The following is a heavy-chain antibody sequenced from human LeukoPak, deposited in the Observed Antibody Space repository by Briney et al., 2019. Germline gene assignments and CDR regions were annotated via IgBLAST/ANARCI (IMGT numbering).Heavy chain of an antibody. CDR1: GYSFTTYG. D-gene: IGHD2-2*01. Sequence: ASVKVSCKASGYSFTTYGISWVRQAPGQGLEWMGWISTYHGTTNYAQKFQGRVTMTTDTSTSTAYMELRRLRSDDRAIYYCARGSVVVPAAFDYWGQGTLVTVSS. CDR2: ISTYHGTT. J-gene: IGHJ4*02. CDR3: ARGSVVVPAAFDY. V-gene: IGHV1-18*04.